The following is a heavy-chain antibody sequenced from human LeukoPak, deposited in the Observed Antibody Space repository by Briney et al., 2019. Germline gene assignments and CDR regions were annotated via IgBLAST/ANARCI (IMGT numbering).Heavy chain of an antibody. CDR1: GGSISSSSYY. D-gene: IGHD6-13*01. Sequence: PSETLSLTCTVSGGSISSSSYYWGWLRQPPGKGLEWVGSIYYSGSTYYNPSLKSRVTISVDTSKNQFSLKLSSVTAADTAVYYCAKYSSSIDYWGQGTLVTVSS. CDR2: IYYSGST. CDR3: AKYSSSIDY. V-gene: IGHV4-39*01. J-gene: IGHJ4*02.